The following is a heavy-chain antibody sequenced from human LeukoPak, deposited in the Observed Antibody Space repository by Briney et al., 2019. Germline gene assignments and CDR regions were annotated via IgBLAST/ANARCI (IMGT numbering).Heavy chain of an antibody. J-gene: IGHJ4*02. CDR3: ARGENGFDY. Sequence: GESLKISCKGSGYTFTGYYMHWVRQAPGQGLEWMGRINPNSGGTNYAQKFQGRVTMTRDTSISTAYMELSRLRSDDTAVYYCARGENGFDYWGQGTLVTVSS. CDR2: INPNSGGT. CDR1: GYTFTGYY. D-gene: IGHD3-16*01. V-gene: IGHV1-2*06.